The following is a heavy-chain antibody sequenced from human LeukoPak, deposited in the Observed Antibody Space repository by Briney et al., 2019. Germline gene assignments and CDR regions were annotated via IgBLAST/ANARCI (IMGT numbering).Heavy chain of an antibody. D-gene: IGHD5-18*01. CDR1: GFTFSRYW. CDR3: ARVGYTYGYVAFDY. V-gene: IGHV3-74*01. Sequence: GGSLRLSCAASGFTFSRYWMHWVRQAPGEGLMWVSRINGGGSGTTYADSVRGRFTISRDNAENTLYLQMNTLRAEDTAVYYCARVGYTYGYVAFDYWAQGTLVTASS. CDR2: INGGGSGT. J-gene: IGHJ4*02.